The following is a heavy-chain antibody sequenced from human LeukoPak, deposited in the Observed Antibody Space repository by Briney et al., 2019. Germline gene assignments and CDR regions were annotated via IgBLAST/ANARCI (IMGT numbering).Heavy chain of an antibody. CDR3: ARGPNIAAAGTRGYYFDY. CDR2: INHSGST. J-gene: IGHJ4*02. D-gene: IGHD6-13*01. CDR1: GGSFSGYY. Sequence: PSETLSLTCAVYGGSFSGYYWSWIRQPPGKGLEWIGEINHSGSTNYNPSLKSRVTISVDTCKNQFSLKLSSVTAADTAVYYCARGPNIAAAGTRGYYFDYWGQGTLVTVSS. V-gene: IGHV4-34*01.